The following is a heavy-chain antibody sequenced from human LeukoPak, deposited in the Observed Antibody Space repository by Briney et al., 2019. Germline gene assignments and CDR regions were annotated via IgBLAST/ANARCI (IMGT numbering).Heavy chain of an antibody. Sequence: SETLSLTCAVYGGSFSGYYWSWIRQPPGKGLEWIGEINHSGSTNYNPSLKSRVTILVDTSKNQFSLKLSSVTAADTAVYYCARRTLRIAVAGTYFDYWGQGTLVTVSS. CDR1: GGSFSGYY. V-gene: IGHV4-34*01. CDR2: INHSGST. CDR3: ARRTLRIAVAGTYFDY. J-gene: IGHJ4*02. D-gene: IGHD6-19*01.